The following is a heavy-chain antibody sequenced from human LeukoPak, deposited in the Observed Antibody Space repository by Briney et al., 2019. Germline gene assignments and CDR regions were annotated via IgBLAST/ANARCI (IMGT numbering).Heavy chain of an antibody. CDR2: IYTSGST. CDR3: AATCGGDCYSRVRDDY. V-gene: IGHV4-61*02. Sequence: PSETLSLTCTVSGGSISSGSYYWSWIRQPAGKGLEWIGRIYTSGSTNYNPSLKSRVTISVDTSKNQFSLKLSSVTAADTAVYYCAATCGGDCYSRVRDDYWGQGTLVTVSS. D-gene: IGHD2-21*02. CDR1: GGSISSGSYY. J-gene: IGHJ4*02.